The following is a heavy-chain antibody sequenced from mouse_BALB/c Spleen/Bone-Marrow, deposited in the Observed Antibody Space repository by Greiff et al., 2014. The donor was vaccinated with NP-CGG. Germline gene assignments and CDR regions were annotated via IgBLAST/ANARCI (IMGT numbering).Heavy chain of an antibody. J-gene: IGHJ2*01. V-gene: IGHV1-54*01. D-gene: IGHD4-1*01. CDR3: ARSLTGKKTFDY. CDR2: INAGSGGT. Sequence: QVQLQQPGAELVRPGTSVKVSCKASGNVFTNYLIEWVKQRPGQGLEWIGVINAGSGGTDYSEKFKGEATLTADKSSSTAYMQLSGLTSDDSAVYFCARSLTGKKTFDYWGQGTTLTVSS. CDR1: GNVFTNYL.